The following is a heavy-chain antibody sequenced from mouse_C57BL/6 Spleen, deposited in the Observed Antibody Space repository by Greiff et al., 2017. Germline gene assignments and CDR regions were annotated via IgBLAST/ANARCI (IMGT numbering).Heavy chain of an antibody. CDR2: IDPETGGT. Sequence: VQLVESGAELVRPGASVTLSCKASGYTFTDYEMHWVKQTPVHGLEWIGAIDPETGGTAYNQKFKGKAILTADTSSSTAYMELRSLTSEDSAVYYCTPFYAMDYWGQGTSVTVSS. V-gene: IGHV1-15*01. CDR1: GYTFTDYE. J-gene: IGHJ4*01. CDR3: TPFYAMDY.